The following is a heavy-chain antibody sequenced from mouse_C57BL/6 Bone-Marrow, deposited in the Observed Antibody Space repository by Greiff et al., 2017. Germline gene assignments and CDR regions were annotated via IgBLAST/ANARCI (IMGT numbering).Heavy chain of an antibody. CDR1: GYAFSSSW. CDR2: IYPGDGDT. CDR3: ARGGNYEFAY. D-gene: IGHD2-1*01. Sequence: QVQLKQSGPELVKPGASVKISCKASGYAFSSSWMNWVKQRPGKGLEWIGRIYPGDGDTNYNGKFKGKATLTADNSSSTAYMQLSSLTSEDSAVYFCARGGNYEFAYWGQGTLVTVSA. V-gene: IGHV1-82*01. J-gene: IGHJ3*01.